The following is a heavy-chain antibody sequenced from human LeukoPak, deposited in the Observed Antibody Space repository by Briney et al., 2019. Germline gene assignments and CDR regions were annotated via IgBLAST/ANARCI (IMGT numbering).Heavy chain of an antibody. CDR1: GYTFTKYG. V-gene: IGHV1-18*01. J-gene: IGHJ5*02. CDR2: ISCYNGDT. Sequence: ASVKVSCKASGYTFTKYGISWVRQAPGQGLEWMGWISCYNGDTNYAQKFQGRVTLSTDTPTTTVYMELRSLRSDDTAVYYCARDPSNTSGWKTWFDTWGQGTLVTVSS. D-gene: IGHD6-19*01. CDR3: ARDPSNTSGWKTWFDT.